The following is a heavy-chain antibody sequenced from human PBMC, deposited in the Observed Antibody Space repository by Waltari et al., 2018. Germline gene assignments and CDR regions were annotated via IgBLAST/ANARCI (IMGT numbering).Heavy chain of an antibody. CDR3: ARMVRGYCSSTSCHTDH. Sequence: QLQLQESGPGLVKPSETLSLTCTVSGGSISSSSYYWGWVRQPPGKGLEWIGSIYYSGSTYHNPSLKSRVTISVDTSKNQFSLRVSSVTAADTAVFYCARMVRGYCSSTSCHTDHWGQGTLVTVSS. V-gene: IGHV4-39*07. J-gene: IGHJ4*02. CDR1: GGSISSSSYY. CDR2: IYYSGST. D-gene: IGHD2-2*01.